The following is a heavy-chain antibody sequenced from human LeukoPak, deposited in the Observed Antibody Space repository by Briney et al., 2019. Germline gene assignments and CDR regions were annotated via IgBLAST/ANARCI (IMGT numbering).Heavy chain of an antibody. Sequence: GASVKVSCKASGYTFTSYAMHWVRQAPGQRLEWMGWINAGNGNTKYSQKFQGRVTITRDTSASTAYMELSSLRSEDTAVYYCARGPPAWGATLNWGQGTLVTVFS. V-gene: IGHV1-3*01. CDR2: INAGNGNT. CDR1: GYTFTSYA. J-gene: IGHJ4*02. D-gene: IGHD1-26*01. CDR3: ARGPPAWGATLN.